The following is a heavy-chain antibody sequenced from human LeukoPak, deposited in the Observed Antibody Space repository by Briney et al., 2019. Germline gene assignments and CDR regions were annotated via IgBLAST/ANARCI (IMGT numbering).Heavy chain of an antibody. J-gene: IGHJ4*02. CDR3: ARSYGSSWYSLAFDY. CDR2: IYYSGST. V-gene: IGHV4-59*01. CDR1: GGSISSYY. D-gene: IGHD6-13*01. Sequence: SETLSLTCTVSGGSISSYYWSWIRQPPGKGLEWIGYIYYSGSTNYNPSLKSRVTISVDTSKNQFSLKLSSVTAADTAVHYCARSYGSSWYSLAFDYWGQGTLVTVSS.